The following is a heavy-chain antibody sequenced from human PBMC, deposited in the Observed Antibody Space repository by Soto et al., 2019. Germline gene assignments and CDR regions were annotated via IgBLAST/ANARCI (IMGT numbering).Heavy chain of an antibody. J-gene: IGHJ5*02. CDR1: GYSFTSYW. CDR3: ARRFWSGYSEGYNWFDP. Sequence: GESLKISSKGSGYSFTSYWIGWVRQMPGKGLEWMGIIYPGDSDTRYSPSFQGQVTISADKSISTAYLQWSSLKASDTAMYYCARRFWSGYSEGYNWFDPWGQGTLVTVSS. V-gene: IGHV5-51*01. D-gene: IGHD3-3*01. CDR2: IYPGDSDT.